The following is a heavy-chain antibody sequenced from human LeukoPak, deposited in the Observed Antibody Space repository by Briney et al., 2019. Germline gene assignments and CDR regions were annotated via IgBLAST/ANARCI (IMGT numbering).Heavy chain of an antibody. D-gene: IGHD6-19*01. CDR3: ARLTGGYSSGWSGGEY. CDR2: IYPGDSDT. CDR1: GYSFTSYW. J-gene: IGHJ4*02. Sequence: GESLKISCKGSGYSFTSYWIGWVRQMPGKGLEWMGIIYPGDSDTRYSPSFQGQVTISADKSISTAYLQWSSLKASDTAMYYCARLTGGYSSGWSGGEYWGQGTLVTVPA. V-gene: IGHV5-51*01.